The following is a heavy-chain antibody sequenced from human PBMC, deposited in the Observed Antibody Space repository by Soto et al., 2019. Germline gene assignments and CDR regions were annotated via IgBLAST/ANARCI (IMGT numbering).Heavy chain of an antibody. CDR3: ARHRGSSPCCDIEV. CDR2: IYYSGSK. D-gene: IGHD6-13*01. J-gene: IGHJ6*02. V-gene: IGHV4-39*01. CDR1: GGPISSSSYY. Sequence: PSQSVSLTCSVAGGPISSSSYYCGWIREAAGKGLEWIGSIYYSGSKYSNPSLKSRSTIAVDKYKNQFSLKLSDVTAAATAVYYCARHRGSSPCCDIEVGGQGNTVT.